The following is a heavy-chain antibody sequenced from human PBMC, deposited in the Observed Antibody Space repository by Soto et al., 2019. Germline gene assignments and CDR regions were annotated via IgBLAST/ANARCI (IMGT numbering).Heavy chain of an antibody. CDR1: GFTFSSYG. Sequence: GGSLRLSCAASGFTFSSYGMHWVRQAPGKGLEWVAVISYDGSNKYYADSVKGRFTISRDNSKNTLYLQMNSLRAEDTAVYYCAKDPYCSGGSCYLRGRGYFQHWGQGTLVTVSS. CDR3: AKDPYCSGGSCYLRGRGYFQH. D-gene: IGHD2-15*01. J-gene: IGHJ1*01. CDR2: ISYDGSNK. V-gene: IGHV3-30*18.